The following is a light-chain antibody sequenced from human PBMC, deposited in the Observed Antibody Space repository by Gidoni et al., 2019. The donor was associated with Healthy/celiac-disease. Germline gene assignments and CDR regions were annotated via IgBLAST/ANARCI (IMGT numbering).Light chain of an antibody. CDR3: QQYNNWSPIT. J-gene: IGKJ5*01. CDR2: GAS. CDR1: QSVSSN. Sequence: IVITQSPATLSVSTGERATLSCRASQSVSSNFTGYQQKHGQAPRALIYGASTSATGSTARFSGSGSGREFTLIISSRQYEDFAVDYCQQYNNWSPITFGQGTRLEIK. V-gene: IGKV3-15*01.